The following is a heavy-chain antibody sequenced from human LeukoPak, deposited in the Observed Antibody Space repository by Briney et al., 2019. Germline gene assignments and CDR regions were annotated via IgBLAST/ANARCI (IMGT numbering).Heavy chain of an antibody. Sequence: GGSLRLSCAASGFTFSSYETNWVRQAPGKGLEWVSYISSSGSTIYYADSVKGRFTISRDNAKNSLYLQMNSLRAEDTAGYYCASLDFDWLSKTPFDYWGQGTLVTVSS. D-gene: IGHD3-9*01. CDR1: GFTFSSYE. V-gene: IGHV3-48*03. CDR2: ISSSGSTI. CDR3: ASLDFDWLSKTPFDY. J-gene: IGHJ4*02.